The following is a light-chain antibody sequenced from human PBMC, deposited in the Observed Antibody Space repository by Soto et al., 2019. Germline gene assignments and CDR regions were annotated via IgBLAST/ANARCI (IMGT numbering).Light chain of an antibody. V-gene: IGKV4-1*01. CDR2: WAS. CDR3: QQYYTGGT. Sequence: DFVITQSPDSLAVSLCERATINCKSSKSLLYSSNNKNYLAWYQQKPGQPPKLLIYWASIRQSGVPDRFSSRGAGTDFMLTISSLQTEDVAVYYCQQYYTGGTTGLGTEVDSK. J-gene: IGKJ1*01. CDR1: KSLLYSSNNKNY.